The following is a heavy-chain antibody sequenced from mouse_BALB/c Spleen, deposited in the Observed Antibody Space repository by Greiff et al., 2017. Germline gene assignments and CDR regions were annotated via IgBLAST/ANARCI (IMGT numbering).Heavy chain of an antibody. CDR1: GYSITSGYY. D-gene: IGHD1-1*01. J-gene: IGHJ4*01. V-gene: IGHV3-6*02. CDR2: ISYDGSN. CDR3: ARVTTVVDAMDY. Sequence: DVQLQESGPGLVKPSQSLSLTCSVTGYSITSGYYWNWIRQFPGNKLEWMGYISYDGSNNYNPSLKNRISITRDTSKNQFFLKLNSVTTEDTATYYCARVTTVVDAMDYWGQGTSVTVSS.